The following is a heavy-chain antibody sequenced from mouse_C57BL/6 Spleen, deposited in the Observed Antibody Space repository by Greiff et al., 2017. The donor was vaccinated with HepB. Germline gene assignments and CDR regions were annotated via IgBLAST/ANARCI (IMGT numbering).Heavy chain of an antibody. Sequence: EVQLQQSGAELVRPGASVKLSCTASGFNIKDYYMHWVKQRPEQGLEWIGRIVPEDGDTEYAPKFQGKATMTADTSSNTAYLQLSSLTSEDTAVYYCTSYYYGSSYYAMDYWGQGTSVTVSS. CDR2: IVPEDGDT. J-gene: IGHJ4*01. CDR1: GFNIKDYY. V-gene: IGHV14-1*01. CDR3: TSYYYGSSYYAMDY. D-gene: IGHD1-1*01.